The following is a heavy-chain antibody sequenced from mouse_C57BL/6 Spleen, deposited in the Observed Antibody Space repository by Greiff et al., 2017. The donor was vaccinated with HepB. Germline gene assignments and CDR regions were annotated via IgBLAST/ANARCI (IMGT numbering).Heavy chain of an antibody. CDR3: TTYYDYDGGHWYFDV. CDR1: GFTFSDAW. Sequence: EVKVVESGGGLVQPGGSMKLSCAASGFTFSDAWMDWVRQSPEKGLEWVAEIRNKANNHATYYAESVKGRFTISRDDSKSSVYLQMNSLRAEDTGIYYCTTYYDYDGGHWYFDVWGTGTTVTVSS. J-gene: IGHJ1*03. V-gene: IGHV6-6*01. CDR2: IRNKANNHAT. D-gene: IGHD2-4*01.